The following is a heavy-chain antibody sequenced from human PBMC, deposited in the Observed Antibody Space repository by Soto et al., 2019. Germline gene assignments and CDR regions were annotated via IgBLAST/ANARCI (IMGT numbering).Heavy chain of an antibody. V-gene: IGHV3-15*01. CDR1: GFTFSNAW. Sequence: EVQLVESGGGLVEPGGSLRLSCTASGFTFSNAWMTWVRQAPGKGLEWVGRIKSKTDGGTTDYAAPVKGRFTISRDDSKNTMYLQMNSLKTEDTAVYYCTIPRGPMIRPWGRGTLVTVSS. CDR3: TIPRGPMIRP. J-gene: IGHJ5*02. D-gene: IGHD3-22*01. CDR2: IKSKTDGGTT.